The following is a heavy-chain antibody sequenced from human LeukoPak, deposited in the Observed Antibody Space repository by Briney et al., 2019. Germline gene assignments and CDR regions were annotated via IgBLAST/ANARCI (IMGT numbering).Heavy chain of an antibody. CDR2: INQDGSEK. CDR1: GFTFSSYW. CDR3: AREVFLFSGSPETWFDP. Sequence: PGGSLRLSCAGSGFTFSSYWMSWVRQAPGKGLEWVAKINQDGSEKDYVDSVEGRFRISRDNAKNELYLQMNSLRDEDAATYFCAREVFLFSGSPETWFDPWGQGALVTVSS. V-gene: IGHV3-7*03. J-gene: IGHJ5*02. D-gene: IGHD6-6*01.